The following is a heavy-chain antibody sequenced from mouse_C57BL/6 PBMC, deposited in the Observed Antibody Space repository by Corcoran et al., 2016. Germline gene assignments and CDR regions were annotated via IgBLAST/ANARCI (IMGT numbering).Heavy chain of an antibody. J-gene: IGHJ4*01. Sequence: QVTLKESGPGILQSSQTLSLTCSFSGFSLSTSGMGVSWIRQPSGKGLEWLAHIYWDDDKRYNPSLESRLTISKDTSRNQVFLKITSVDTADTATYYCARRASTVAMDYWGQGTSVTVSS. CDR1: GFSLSTSGMG. CDR2: IYWDDDK. D-gene: IGHD2-1*01. V-gene: IGHV8-12*01. CDR3: ARRASTVAMDY.